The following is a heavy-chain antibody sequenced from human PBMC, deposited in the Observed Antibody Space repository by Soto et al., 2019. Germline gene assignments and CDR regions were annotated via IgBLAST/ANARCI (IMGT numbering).Heavy chain of an antibody. CDR2: IYHSGST. Sequence: PSETLSLTCAVSGGSISSGGYSWSWIRQPPGKGLEWIGYIYHSGSTYYNPSLKSRVTISVDRSKNQFSLKLSSVTAADTAVYYCAIRIAAAGRGWFDPWGQGTLVTAPQ. CDR1: GGSISSGGYS. CDR3: AIRIAAAGRGWFDP. J-gene: IGHJ5*02. D-gene: IGHD6-13*01. V-gene: IGHV4-30-2*01.